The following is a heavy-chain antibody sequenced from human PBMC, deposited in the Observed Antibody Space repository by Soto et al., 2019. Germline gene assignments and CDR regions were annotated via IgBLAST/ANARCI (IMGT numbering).Heavy chain of an antibody. CDR3: ASSSGWWRLDV. Sequence: QVQLQESGPGLVKPSGTLSLTCGVSGDSINNGYWWIWVRQPPGKGLEWIGEKHHSGSTNYNLSLKSRVSISLDKSKNQFSLNLSSVTAADTAVYFCASSSGWWRLDVWGQGTTVTVSS. D-gene: IGHD6-19*01. J-gene: IGHJ6*02. V-gene: IGHV4-4*02. CDR2: KHHSGST. CDR1: GDSINNGYW.